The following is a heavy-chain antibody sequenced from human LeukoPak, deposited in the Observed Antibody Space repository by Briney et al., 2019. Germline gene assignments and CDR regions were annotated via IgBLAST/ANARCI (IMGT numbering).Heavy chain of an antibody. CDR2: ISAYNGNT. V-gene: IGHV1-18*01. Sequence: ASVKVSCKASGYAFTSYGISWVRQAPGQGLEWMGWISAYNGNTNYAQKLQGRVTMTTDTSTSTAYMELRSLRSDDTAVYYCARWDLGVSAAINWFDPWGQGTLVTVSS. J-gene: IGHJ5*02. CDR1: GYAFTSYG. CDR3: ARWDLGVSAAINWFDP. D-gene: IGHD2-2*01.